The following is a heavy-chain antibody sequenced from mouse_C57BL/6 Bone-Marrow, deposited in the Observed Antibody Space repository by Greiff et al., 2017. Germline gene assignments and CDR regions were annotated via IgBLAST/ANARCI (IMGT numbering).Heavy chain of an antibody. J-gene: IGHJ2*01. CDR1: GYTFTDYE. CDR3: TRDYYGSSFFDY. D-gene: IGHD1-1*01. CDR2: LDPETGGT. Sequence: VQLQQSGAELVRPGASVTLSCKASGYTFTDYEMHWVKQTPVHGLEWIGALDPETGGTAYNQKFKGKAILTADKSSSTAYVELRSLTSEDSAVYYCTRDYYGSSFFDYWGQGTTLTVSS. V-gene: IGHV1-15*01.